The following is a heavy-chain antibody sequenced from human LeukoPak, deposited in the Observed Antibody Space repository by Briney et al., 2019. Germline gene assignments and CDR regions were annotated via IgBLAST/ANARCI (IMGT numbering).Heavy chain of an antibody. J-gene: IGHJ5*02. Sequence: GGSLRLSCAASGFTFSSYAMRWVRQAPGKGLEWVSAISGSGGSTYYADSVKGRFTISRDSSKNTLYLQMNSLRAEDTAVYYCARQGVVVKNWFDPWGQGTLVTVSS. CDR2: ISGSGGST. CDR1: GFTFSSYA. V-gene: IGHV3-23*01. D-gene: IGHD3-22*01. CDR3: ARQGVVVKNWFDP.